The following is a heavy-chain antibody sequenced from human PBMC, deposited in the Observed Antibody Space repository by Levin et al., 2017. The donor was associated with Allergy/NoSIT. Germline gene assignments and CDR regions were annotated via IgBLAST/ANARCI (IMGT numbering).Heavy chain of an antibody. D-gene: IGHD4-17*01. J-gene: IGHJ4*02. CDR1: GGSITTYY. CDR2: FYNNGFT. V-gene: IGHV4-59*08. Sequence: SQTLSLTCTVSGGSITTYYWSWLRQPPGKGLEWIGYFYNNGFTNHNPSLKSRVTISVDTSKNQFSLKLSSVTAADTAVYYCARHGGDYTFDYWGQGTLVTVSS. CDR3: ARHGGDYTFDY.